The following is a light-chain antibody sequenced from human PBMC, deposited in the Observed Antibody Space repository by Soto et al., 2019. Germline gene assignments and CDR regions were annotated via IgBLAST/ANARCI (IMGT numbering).Light chain of an antibody. CDR3: QQYNNWPRT. J-gene: IGKJ1*01. CDR1: QSIGKD. Sequence: EIVMTQSPVTLSVSPGEGATLSCWASQSIGKDVAWYQQRPGQAPRLLIYGASTRAPGIPARFSGSWSGTDFTLTISGLLSEDFALYYCQQYNNWPRTFGQGTNV. CDR2: GAS. V-gene: IGKV3-15*01.